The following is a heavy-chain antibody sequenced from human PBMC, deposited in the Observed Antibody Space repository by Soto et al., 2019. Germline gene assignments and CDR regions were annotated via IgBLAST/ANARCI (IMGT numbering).Heavy chain of an antibody. V-gene: IGHV4-30-4*01. Sequence: PSETLSLTCTVSGGSISSGDYYWSWIRQPPGKGLEWIGYIYYSGSTYYNPSLKSRVTTSVDTSKNQFSLKLSSVTAADTAVYYCARGTVVPAANWFDPWGQGTLVTVSS. D-gene: IGHD2-2*01. CDR3: ARGTVVPAANWFDP. J-gene: IGHJ5*02. CDR1: GGSISSGDYY. CDR2: IYYSGST.